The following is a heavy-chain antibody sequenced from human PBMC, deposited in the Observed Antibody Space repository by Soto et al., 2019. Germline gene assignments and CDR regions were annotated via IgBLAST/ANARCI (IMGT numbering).Heavy chain of an antibody. J-gene: IGHJ4*02. CDR3: ARDPNRGGDFDF. Sequence: PGGSLRLSCEASGFAFGRYWMTWVRQAPGKGLEWVANINPDGNDKYYADSVRGRFTVSRDNSKNSLFLQMNSLRAEDTAVYYCARDPNRGGDFDFWGQGTLVTVSS. CDR1: GFAFGRYW. V-gene: IGHV3-7*05. CDR2: INPDGNDK. D-gene: IGHD3-16*01.